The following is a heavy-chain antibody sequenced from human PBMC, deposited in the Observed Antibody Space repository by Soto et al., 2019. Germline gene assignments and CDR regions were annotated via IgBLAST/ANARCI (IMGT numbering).Heavy chain of an antibody. J-gene: IGHJ3*02. V-gene: IGHV3-49*04. D-gene: IGHD6-19*01. CDR1: GFTFGDYA. Sequence: PVGSVRLSCTASGFTFGDYAMSWVRQAPGKGLEWVGFIRSKAYGGTTEYAASVKGRFTISRDDSKSIAYLQMNSLKTEDTAVYYCTRTKWLGAFDIWGQGTMVTVSS. CDR2: IRSKAYGGTT. CDR3: TRTKWLGAFDI.